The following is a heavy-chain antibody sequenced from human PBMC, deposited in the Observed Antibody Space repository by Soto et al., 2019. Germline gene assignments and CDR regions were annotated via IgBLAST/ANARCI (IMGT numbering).Heavy chain of an antibody. CDR1: GYTYTIYD. CDR2: MNPNSGNT. Sequence: ASVKVSCTASGYTYTIYDINWVRQATGQGLEWMGWMNPNSGNTGYAQKFQGRVTMTRNTSISTAYMELRGLRFDDTAVYYCARDRLIAVTGLLRNWGQGTLVTVSS. D-gene: IGHD6-19*01. V-gene: IGHV1-8*01. J-gene: IGHJ4*02. CDR3: ARDRLIAVTGLLRN.